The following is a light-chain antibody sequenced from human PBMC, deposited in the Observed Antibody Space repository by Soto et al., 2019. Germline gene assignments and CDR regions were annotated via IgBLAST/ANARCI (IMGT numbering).Light chain of an antibody. CDR1: QGIKND. V-gene: IGKV1-6*01. CDR2: SAS. Sequence: AIQMTQSPSSLSASVGDRVTITCRASQGIKNDVAWYQQKPGKAPKLLIYSASSLQSGAPPRFSGSGSGTDFTLTISSLQPEDFATYYCLHDYNYPYTFGQGTKLEIK. CDR3: LHDYNYPYT. J-gene: IGKJ2*01.